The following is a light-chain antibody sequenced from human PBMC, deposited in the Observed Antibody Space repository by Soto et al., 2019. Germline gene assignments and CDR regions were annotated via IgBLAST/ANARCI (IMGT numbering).Light chain of an antibody. V-gene: IGKV3-15*01. CDR3: QQYGTWFQA. CDR1: QTINSD. J-gene: IGKJ1*01. CDR2: GAS. Sequence: EIVMTQSPATLSASPGERATLSCRASQTINSDLAWYQQRPGQAPMLLMYGASISANGIPARFSGSGSGTEFTLTISSLQSEDFAIYYCQQYGTWFQAFGQGTRVEIK.